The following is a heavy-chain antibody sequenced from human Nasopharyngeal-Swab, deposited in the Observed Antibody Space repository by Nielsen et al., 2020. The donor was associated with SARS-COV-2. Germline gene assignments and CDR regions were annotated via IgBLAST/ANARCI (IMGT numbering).Heavy chain of an antibody. Sequence: WIRQPPGKGLEWIGEIYHSGSTNYNPSLKSRVTISVDTSKNQFSLKLSSATAADTAVYYCARWKGIAAAWDYWGQGTLVTVSS. CDR3: ARWKGIAAAWDY. CDR2: IYHSGST. J-gene: IGHJ4*02. V-gene: IGHV4-34*01. D-gene: IGHD6-13*01.